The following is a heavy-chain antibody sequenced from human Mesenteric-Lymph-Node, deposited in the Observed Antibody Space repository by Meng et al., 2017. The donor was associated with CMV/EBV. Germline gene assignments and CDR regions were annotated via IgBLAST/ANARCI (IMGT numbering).Heavy chain of an antibody. CDR2: INPNNGGT. CDR1: GYTFTGYY. Sequence: ASVKVSCKASGYTFTGYYMHWLRQAPGQGPEWMGWINPNNGGTNYAQKFQGRVTMTRDTSISTAYMELSRLRSDDTAVYYCARVPTNYYDSDGYYYGEDWFDPWGHGTLVTVSS. D-gene: IGHD3-22*01. J-gene: IGHJ5*02. V-gene: IGHV1-2*02. CDR3: ARVPTNYYDSDGYYYGEDWFDP.